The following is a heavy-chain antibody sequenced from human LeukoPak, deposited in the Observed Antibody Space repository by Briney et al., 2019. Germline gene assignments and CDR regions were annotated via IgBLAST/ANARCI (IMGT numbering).Heavy chain of an antibody. D-gene: IGHD3-10*01. V-gene: IGHV4-59*01. CDR3: AITAYAPSLKSRVTISVHTSKTQFSVKLSSGPAADTAVYYCARAGDFWSGYYFYGRDV. J-gene: IGHJ6*02. Sequence: SETLALTCTVSGGSISSYYWSWIRQPPGKGLEWIGYIYYSGSTNYNPSLKSRVTISVDTSKNQFSLKLSSVTAADTAVYYSAITAYAPSLKSRVTISVHTSKTQFSVKLSSGPAADTAVYYCARAGDFWSGYYFYGRDVWGQGTTVTVSS. CDR2: IYYSGST. CDR1: GGSISSYY.